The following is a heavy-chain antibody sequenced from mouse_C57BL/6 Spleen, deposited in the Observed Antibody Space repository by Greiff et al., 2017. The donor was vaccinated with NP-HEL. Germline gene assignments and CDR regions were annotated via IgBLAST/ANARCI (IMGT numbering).Heavy chain of an antibody. CDR1: GYTFTSYW. J-gene: IGHJ2*01. CDR3: ASPYYYGSSHFDY. D-gene: IGHD1-1*01. V-gene: IGHV1-59*01. Sequence: QVQLQQPGAELVRPGTSVKLSCKASGYTFTSYWMHWVKQRPGQGLEWIGVIDPADSYTNYNQKFKGKATLTVDTSSSTAYMQLSSLTSEDSAVYYCASPYYYGSSHFDYWGQGTTLTVSS. CDR2: IDPADSYT.